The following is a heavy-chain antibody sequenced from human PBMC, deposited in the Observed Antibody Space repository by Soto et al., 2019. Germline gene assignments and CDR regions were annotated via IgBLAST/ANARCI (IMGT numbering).Heavy chain of an antibody. V-gene: IGHV3-23*01. D-gene: IGHD7-27*01. J-gene: IGHJ4*02. CDR2: ISGSGGST. CDR3: AKGTGESQGFDY. CDR1: GFTFSSYA. Sequence: GGSLRLSCAASGFTFSSYALSWVRQAPGKGLEWVSAISGSGGSTYYADSVKGRFTISRDNSKNTLYLQMNSLRAEDTAVYYCAKGTGESQGFDYWGQGTLVTVSS.